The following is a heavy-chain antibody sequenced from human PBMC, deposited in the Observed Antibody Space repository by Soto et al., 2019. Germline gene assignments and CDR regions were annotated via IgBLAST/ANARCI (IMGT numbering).Heavy chain of an antibody. CDR3: ARVPDR. CDR2: IYHSGST. V-gene: IGHV4-30-2*01. CDR1: GDYISSYS. J-gene: IGHJ5*02. Sequence: SETLSLTCTVSGDYISSYSWSWIRQPPGKGLEWIGYIYHSGSTYYNPSLKSRVTISVDRSKNQFSLKLSSVTAADTAVYYCARVPDRWGQGTLVTVSS. D-gene: IGHD2-2*01.